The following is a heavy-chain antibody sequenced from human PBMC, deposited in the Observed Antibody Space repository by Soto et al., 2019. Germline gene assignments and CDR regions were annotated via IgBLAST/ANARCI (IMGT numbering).Heavy chain of an antibody. CDR2: INDSGNI. Sequence: QVQLQQWGAGLLKPSETLSLTCAVYGGSFSGYQWTWIRQTPGKGLEWIGEINDSGNINYNPSLKGLVPILLDTPNKQFSLRLSAVLAADSAVYYCARGLVLWFGELSRRGGYYYYMDVWGKGTTVTVSS. J-gene: IGHJ6*03. CDR1: GGSFSGYQ. V-gene: IGHV4-34*01. D-gene: IGHD3-10*01. CDR3: ARGLVLWFGELSRRGGYYYYMDV.